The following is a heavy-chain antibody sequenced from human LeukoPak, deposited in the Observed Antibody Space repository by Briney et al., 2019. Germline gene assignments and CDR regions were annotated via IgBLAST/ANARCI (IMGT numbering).Heavy chain of an antibody. J-gene: IGHJ4*02. CDR1: GFTFSSYA. Sequence: GGSLRLSCAASGFTFSSYAMHWVRQAPGKGLEWVAVIWYDGSNKFYGDSVKGRFTTSRDNSKNTLYLQMNSLRAEDTAVYYCAKQGTSGSFSHFDYWGQGTLVTVSS. D-gene: IGHD3-10*01. CDR2: IWYDGSNK. CDR3: AKQGTSGSFSHFDY. V-gene: IGHV3-33*06.